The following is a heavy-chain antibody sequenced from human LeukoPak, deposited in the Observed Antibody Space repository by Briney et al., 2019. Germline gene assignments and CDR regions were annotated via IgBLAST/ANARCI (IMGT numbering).Heavy chain of an antibody. D-gene: IGHD3-22*01. CDR3: ARAPNRYESSGYEYFQH. V-gene: IGHV3-30-3*01. CDR2: ISYDGNNE. Sequence: GGSLRLSCVASGFTFSSYAMHWVRQAPGKGLEWVAVISYDGNNEYYADSVKGRFTISRDNSKNTLFLQMNSLRAEDTAVYHCARAPNRYESSGYEYFQHWGQGTLVTVSS. J-gene: IGHJ1*01. CDR1: GFTFSSYA.